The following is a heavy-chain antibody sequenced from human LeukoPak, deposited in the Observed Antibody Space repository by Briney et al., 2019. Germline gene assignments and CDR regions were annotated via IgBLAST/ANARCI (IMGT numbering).Heavy chain of an antibody. CDR3: ARPNTLTYYYDSSGYYTGYDAFDI. Sequence: ASVKVSCKASGYTFTSYYMHWVRQAPGQGLEWMGWINPNSGGTNYAQKFQGRVTMTRDTSISTAYMELSRLRSDDTAVYYCARPNTLTYYYDSSGYYTGYDAFDIWGQGTMVTVSS. D-gene: IGHD3-22*01. J-gene: IGHJ3*02. CDR1: GYTFTSYY. V-gene: IGHV1-2*02. CDR2: INPNSGGT.